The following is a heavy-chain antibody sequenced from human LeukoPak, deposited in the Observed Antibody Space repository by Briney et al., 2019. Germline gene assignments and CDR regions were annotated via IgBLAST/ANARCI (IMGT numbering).Heavy chain of an antibody. V-gene: IGHV3-23*01. D-gene: IGHD6-13*01. CDR3: ARAKYSSRWSLDY. Sequence: PGGSLRLSCAASGFTFASYAMSWVRQVPGKGLEWVSAISGSGSDTYYADSVKGRFTISRDNSKSTLYLQMNSLRAEDTAVYYCARAKYSSRWSLDYWGQGALVTVSS. J-gene: IGHJ4*02. CDR1: GFTFASYA. CDR2: ISGSGSDT.